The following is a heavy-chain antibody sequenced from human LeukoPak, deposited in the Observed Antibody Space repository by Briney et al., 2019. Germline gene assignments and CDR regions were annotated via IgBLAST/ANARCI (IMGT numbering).Heavy chain of an antibody. CDR1: GGSVSSGSYY. J-gene: IGHJ4*02. Sequence: PSETLSLTCTVSGGSVSSGSYYWSWIRQPPGKGLEWIGYIYYSGSTNYNPSLKSRVTISVDTSKNQFSLKLSSVTAADTAVYYCARDRSSSPTGIDYWGQGTLVTVSS. CDR2: IYYSGST. D-gene: IGHD6-6*01. CDR3: ARDRSSSPTGIDY. V-gene: IGHV4-61*01.